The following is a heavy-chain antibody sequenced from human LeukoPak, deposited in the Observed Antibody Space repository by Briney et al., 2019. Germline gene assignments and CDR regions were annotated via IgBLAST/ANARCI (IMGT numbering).Heavy chain of an antibody. D-gene: IGHD3-10*01. J-gene: IGHJ4*02. CDR3: ARHYHTDVQASFGY. V-gene: IGHV4-4*02. Sequence: PSGTLSLTCGVSGGSISGTNWWSWVRQPPGQGLEWIGEISLRGLTNYNPSLRSRLTMSLDESKNQVSLNLTSVTAADTAVYYCARHYHTDVQASFGYWGQGTLVTVSS. CDR1: GGSISGTNW. CDR2: ISLRGLT.